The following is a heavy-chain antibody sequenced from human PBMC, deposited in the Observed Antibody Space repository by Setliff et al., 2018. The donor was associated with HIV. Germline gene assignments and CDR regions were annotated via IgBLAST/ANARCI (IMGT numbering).Heavy chain of an antibody. CDR2: FDPEDGET. CDR3: ATDPGYSSTWYSESFQH. J-gene: IGHJ1*01. CDR1: GYTLTELS. V-gene: IGHV1-24*01. D-gene: IGHD6-13*01. Sequence: ASVKVSCKISGYTLTELSIHWVRQAPGKGLEWMANFDPEDGETFYAQKFQGRLTMTEDTSTDTTYMELSSLKSDDTAMYYCATDPGYSSTWYSESFQHWGQGTVVTVSS.